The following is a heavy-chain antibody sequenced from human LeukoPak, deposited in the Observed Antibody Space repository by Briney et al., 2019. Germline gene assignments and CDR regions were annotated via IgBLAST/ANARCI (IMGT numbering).Heavy chain of an antibody. CDR1: EFTFSDYY. V-gene: IGHV3-11*05. D-gene: IGHD2/OR15-2a*01. Sequence: PGGSLRLSCAASEFTFSDYYTSRIRQAPGKGLEWVSDISSTSIYTNYADSVKGRFTISRDNAKNSLYLRMNSLRAEDTAVYYCAREDGYSNSWYSDYWGQRTLVTVSS. CDR2: ISSTSIYT. CDR3: AREDGYSNSWYSDY. J-gene: IGHJ4*02.